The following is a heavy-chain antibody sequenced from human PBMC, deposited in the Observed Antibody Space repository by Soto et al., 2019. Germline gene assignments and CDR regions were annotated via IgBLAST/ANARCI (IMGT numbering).Heavy chain of an antibody. V-gene: IGHV4-30-4*01. CDR3: ARSHLGYCSGGSCAPGGYYYGMDV. J-gene: IGHJ6*02. D-gene: IGHD2-15*01. Sequence: SETLSLTCTVSGGSISSGDYYWSWIRQPPGKGLEWIGYIYYSGSTYYNPSLKSRVTISVDTSKNQFTLKLSSVTAADTAVYYCARSHLGYCSGGSCAPGGYYYGMDVWGQGTTVTVSS. CDR1: GGSISSGDYY. CDR2: IYYSGST.